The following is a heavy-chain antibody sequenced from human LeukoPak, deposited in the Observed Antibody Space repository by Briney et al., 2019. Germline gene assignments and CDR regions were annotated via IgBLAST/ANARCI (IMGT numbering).Heavy chain of an antibody. CDR2: IKQDGSDK. D-gene: IGHD6-13*01. J-gene: IGHJ4*02. V-gene: IGHV3-7*03. CDR1: GLTFSDHW. CDR3: AKDGRTWSY. Sequence: GGSLRLSCAVYGLTFSDHWMRWVRQAPGKGPEWVANIKQDGSDKYYVDPVKGRFTISRDNAKNSLYLQMNSLRAEDTAVYYCAKDGRTWSYWGQGTLVTVSS.